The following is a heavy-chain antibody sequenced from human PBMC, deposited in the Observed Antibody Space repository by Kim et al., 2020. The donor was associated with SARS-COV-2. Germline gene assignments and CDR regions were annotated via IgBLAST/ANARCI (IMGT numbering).Heavy chain of an antibody. Sequence: GGSLRLSCAASGFTFNNYAMTWVRQAPGKGLEWVSTISGSGDNTFSADSVKGRFTISRDSSKNTLYLQMNSLRAEDTALYYCAKDMASLYNDFWSGYWGEDAFDIWGRGTMVTVSS. CDR3: AKDMASLYNDFWSGYWGEDAFDI. CDR2: ISGSGDNT. D-gene: IGHD3-3*01. J-gene: IGHJ3*02. V-gene: IGHV3-23*01. CDR1: GFTFNNYA.